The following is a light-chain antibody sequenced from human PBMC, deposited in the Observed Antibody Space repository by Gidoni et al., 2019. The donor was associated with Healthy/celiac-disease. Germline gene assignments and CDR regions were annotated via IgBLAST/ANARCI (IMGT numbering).Light chain of an antibody. J-gene: IGKJ2*01. CDR3: QQYNNWPYT. Sequence: EIVMTQSPATLSVSPGERATLSCRASQSGSSNLAWYQQNPGQAPRLLSYGASTRATGIPARFSGSGSGTEFTLTISSLQSEDFAVYYCQQYNNWPYTFGQGTKLEIK. CDR2: GAS. CDR1: QSGSSN. V-gene: IGKV3-15*01.